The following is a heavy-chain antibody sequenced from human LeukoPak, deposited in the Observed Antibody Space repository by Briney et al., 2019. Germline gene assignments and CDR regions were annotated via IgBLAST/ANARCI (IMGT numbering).Heavy chain of an antibody. CDR2: IYYSGST. D-gene: IGHD3-3*01. CDR1: GGSISSSSYY. V-gene: IGHV4-39*07. CDR3: ARVSAYYDFWSGQYRGWFDP. Sequence: PSETLSLTCTVSGGSISSSSYYWGWIRQPPGKGLEWIGSIYYSGSTYYNPSLKSRVTISVDTSKNQFSLKLSSVTAADTAVYYCARVSAYYDFWSGQYRGWFDPWGQGTLVTVSS. J-gene: IGHJ5*02.